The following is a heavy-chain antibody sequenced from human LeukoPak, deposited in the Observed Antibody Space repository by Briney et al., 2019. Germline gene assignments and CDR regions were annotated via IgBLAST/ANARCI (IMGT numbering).Heavy chain of an antibody. Sequence: VGCPRVSCVESGYFSSIYWMSWVRQVLGERLECLANMKEDGSETYYADTVKGRFTISRVNPKNLLFLQINRLRVEDTAVYYCARETPRRGETRDGYRWGQGTVVTVSS. J-gene: IGHJ4*02. CDR3: ARETPRRGETRDGYR. CDR1: GYFSSIYW. V-gene: IGHV3-7*01. D-gene: IGHD5-24*01. CDR2: MKEDGSET.